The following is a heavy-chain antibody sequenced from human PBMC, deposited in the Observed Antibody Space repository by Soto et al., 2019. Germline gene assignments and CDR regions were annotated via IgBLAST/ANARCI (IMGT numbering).Heavy chain of an antibody. V-gene: IGHV1-69*13. CDR3: ARLSGYSSSSGPFDI. J-gene: IGHJ3*02. CDR1: GGTFSSYT. CDR2: IIPIFGTA. D-gene: IGHD6-6*01. Sequence: VASVKVSCKASGGTFSSYTISWVRQAPGQGLEWMGGIIPIFGTANYAQKFQGRVTITADESTSTAYMELSSLRSEDTAVYYCARLSGYSSSSGPFDIWGQGTMVTVSS.